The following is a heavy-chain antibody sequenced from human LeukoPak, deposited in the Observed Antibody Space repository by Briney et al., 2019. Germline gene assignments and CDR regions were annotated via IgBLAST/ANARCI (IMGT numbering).Heavy chain of an antibody. CDR2: INHRGST. V-gene: IGHV4-34*01. Sequence: SETLSLTCGVYGGSFSGYYWSWIRRPPGKGLEWIGEINHRGSTNYNPSLKSRVTISVDTSKNHFSLQLSSVTAADTAVYYCARDLYYYDSSGYYYVYYFDYWGQGTLVTVSS. CDR1: GGSFSGYY. D-gene: IGHD3-22*01. J-gene: IGHJ4*02. CDR3: ARDLYYYDSSGYYYVYYFDY.